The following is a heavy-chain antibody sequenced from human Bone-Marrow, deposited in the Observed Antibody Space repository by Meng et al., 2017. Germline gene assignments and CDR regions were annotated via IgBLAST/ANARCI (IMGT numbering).Heavy chain of an antibody. V-gene: IGHV4-31*02. D-gene: IGHD1-26*01. CDR1: CCDSSRGCYH. Sequence: GPGAVKTSQARALHRPVTCCDSSRGCYHWSLIRQHPGKGLEWICYIYYSGSTYYTPSLKIRLTISVDTSQNQFSLNLNSVTAADTAVYYCARDRVGGTAAQFDFWGQGTLVTVSS. J-gene: IGHJ4*02. CDR3: ARDRVGGTAAQFDF. CDR2: IYYSGST.